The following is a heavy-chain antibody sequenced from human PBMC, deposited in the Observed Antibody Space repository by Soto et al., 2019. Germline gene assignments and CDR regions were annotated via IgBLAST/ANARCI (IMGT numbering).Heavy chain of an antibody. CDR3: ARRPYYDFWSGPIDY. CDR1: GGSFSGYY. J-gene: IGHJ4*02. CDR2: INHSGST. V-gene: IGHV4-34*01. Sequence: QVQLQQWGAGLLKPSETLSLTCAVYGGSFSGYYWSWIRQPPGKGLEWIGEINHSGSTNYNPSLKPRDTISVDTSKNQFSLKLSSVTAADTAVYYCARRPYYDFWSGPIDYWGQGTLVTVSS. D-gene: IGHD3-3*01.